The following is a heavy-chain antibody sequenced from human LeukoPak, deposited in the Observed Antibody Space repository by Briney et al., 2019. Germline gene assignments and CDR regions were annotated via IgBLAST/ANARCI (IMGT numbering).Heavy chain of an antibody. V-gene: IGHV1-18*01. D-gene: IGHD3-10*01. Sequence: ASVKVSCKASGYTFTSYGISWVRQAPGQGLEWMGWIGAYNGNTNYAQKLQGRVTMTTDTSTSTAYMELRSLRSDDTAVYYCARPPAGGSGSYSYDYWGQGTLVTVSS. CDR2: IGAYNGNT. CDR1: GYTFTSYG. CDR3: ARPPAGGSGSYSYDY. J-gene: IGHJ4*02.